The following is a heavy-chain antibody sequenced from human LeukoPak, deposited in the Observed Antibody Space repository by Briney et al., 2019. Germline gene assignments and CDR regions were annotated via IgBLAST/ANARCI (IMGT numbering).Heavy chain of an antibody. J-gene: IGHJ6*04. V-gene: IGHV3-48*03. CDR2: ISSSGSTI. CDR1: GFTFSSYE. CDR3: AELGITMIGGV. Sequence: PGGSLRLSCAASGFTFSSYEINWVRQAPGKGLEWDSYISSSGSTIYYADSVKGRFTISGDNAKNSLYLQMNSLRAEDTAVYYCAELGITMIGGVWGKGTTVTISS. D-gene: IGHD3-10*02.